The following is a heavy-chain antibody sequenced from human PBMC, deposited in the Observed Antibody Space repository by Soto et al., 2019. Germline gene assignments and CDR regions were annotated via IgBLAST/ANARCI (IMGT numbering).Heavy chain of an antibody. CDR3: AISFGVAAAGPFDV. CDR2: IYYSGST. CDR1: GGSISSGGYY. Sequence: TSETLSLTCTVSGGSISSGGYYWSWIRQHPGKGLEWIGYIYYSGSTYYNPSLKSRVTISVDTSKNQFSLKLSSVTAADTAVYYCAISFGVAAAGPFDVWGQGTLVTVSS. V-gene: IGHV4-31*03. D-gene: IGHD6-13*01. J-gene: IGHJ4*02.